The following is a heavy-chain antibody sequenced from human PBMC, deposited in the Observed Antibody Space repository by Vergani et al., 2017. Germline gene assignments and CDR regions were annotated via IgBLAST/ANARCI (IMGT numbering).Heavy chain of an antibody. CDR2: INPIDSKI. Sequence: EVMLVQSGAEVKKPGESLKISCKYSESSFISNEIAWVRQMSGKGLQWMGNINPIDSKIAYSPSFQGQAIMSLDKSITTAYLQWRILKASDTAIYYCTRHVPCGDGACLHFYHWGQGTQVTVSS. CDR1: ESSFISNE. CDR3: TRHVPCGDGACLHFYH. V-gene: IGHV5-51*01. D-gene: IGHD2-21*01. J-gene: IGHJ4*02.